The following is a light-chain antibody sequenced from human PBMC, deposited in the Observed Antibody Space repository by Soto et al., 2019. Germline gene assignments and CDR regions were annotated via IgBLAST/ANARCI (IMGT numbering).Light chain of an antibody. J-gene: IGKJ2*01. CDR1: QDVSNW. Sequence: DIQMTQSPSSVSASVGDRVTITCRASQDVSNWLAWFQQKPGKAPKLLIYDASTLENGVPSRFSGSGSGTEFTLTITSPQPDDFATYYCQEYNDNSYTFGQGTKLEI. CDR2: DAS. CDR3: QEYNDNSYT. V-gene: IGKV1-5*01.